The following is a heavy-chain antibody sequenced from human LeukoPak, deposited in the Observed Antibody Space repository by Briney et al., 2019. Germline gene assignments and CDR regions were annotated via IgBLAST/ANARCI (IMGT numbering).Heavy chain of an antibody. CDR1: GFTFSSYS. J-gene: IGHJ4*02. D-gene: IGHD6-13*01. CDR2: ISSSSSYI. CDR3: ASVSAGVRIAAAEDY. V-gene: IGHV3-21*01. Sequence: GGSLRLSCAASGFTFSSYSMNWVRQAPGKGLEWVSSISSSSSYIYYADSVKGRFTISRDNAKNSLYLQMNSLRAEDTAVYYCASVSAGVRIAAAEDYWGQGTLVTVSS.